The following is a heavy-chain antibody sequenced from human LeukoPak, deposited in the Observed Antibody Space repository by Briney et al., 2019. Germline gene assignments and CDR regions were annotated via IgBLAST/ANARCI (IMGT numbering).Heavy chain of an antibody. Sequence: ASVKVSCKASGGTFSSYAISWVRQAPGQGLEWIGGIIPIFGTANYAQKFQGRVTITADESTSTAYMELSSLRSEDTAVYYCARAPLGYCSGGSCHNFDYWGQGTLVTVSS. D-gene: IGHD2-15*01. J-gene: IGHJ4*02. CDR2: IIPIFGTA. CDR1: GGTFSSYA. V-gene: IGHV1-69*13. CDR3: ARAPLGYCSGGSCHNFDY.